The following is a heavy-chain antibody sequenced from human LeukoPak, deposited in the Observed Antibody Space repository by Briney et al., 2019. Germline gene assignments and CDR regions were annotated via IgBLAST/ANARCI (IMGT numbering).Heavy chain of an antibody. D-gene: IGHD2-2*01. Sequence: GSLRLSCTASGFTFGDYAMSWVRQPPGKGLEWIGEINHSGSTNYNPSLKSRVTISVDTSKNQSSLKLSSVTAADTAVYYCARGKSIVVVPGLGRWFDPWGQGTLVTVSS. CDR1: GFTFGDYA. CDR2: INHSGST. CDR3: ARGKSIVVVPGLGRWFDP. J-gene: IGHJ5*02. V-gene: IGHV4-34*01.